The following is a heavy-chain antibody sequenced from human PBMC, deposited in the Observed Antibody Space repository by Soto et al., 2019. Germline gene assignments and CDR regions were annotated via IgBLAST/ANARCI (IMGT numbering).Heavy chain of an antibody. CDR1: GCIFNRQD. V-gene: IGHV3-23*01. CDR3: AKDAPRRSGWYHFDY. Sequence: GGSLRLSCVSSGCIFNRQDMCLVRQAPGKGLEWVSGIGASGGNTQYADSVKGRFTISRDNSKSTLYLQMNSLRAEDTAIYYYAKDAPRRSGWYHFDYWGQGALVTVSS. D-gene: IGHD6-19*01. CDR2: IGASGGNT. J-gene: IGHJ4*02.